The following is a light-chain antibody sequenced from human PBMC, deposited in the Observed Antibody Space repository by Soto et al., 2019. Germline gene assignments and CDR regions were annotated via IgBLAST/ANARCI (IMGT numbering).Light chain of an antibody. CDR3: QRYNSYPYS. Sequence: DIQMTQSPSTLSASVGDRVTITCRASQSISSWLAWYQQKPGKAPKLLIYKASSLESGVPSRFSGSGSGTEFTLTISSLQPDDFATYYFQRYNSYPYSFGQGTKLEIK. J-gene: IGKJ2*01. CDR2: KAS. V-gene: IGKV1-5*03. CDR1: QSISSW.